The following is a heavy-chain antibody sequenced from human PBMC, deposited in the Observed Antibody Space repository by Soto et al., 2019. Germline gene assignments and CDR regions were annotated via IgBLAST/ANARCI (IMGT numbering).Heavy chain of an antibody. CDR3: AKDRYGAGSYTALDY. Sequence: EVQLLESGGGLVQPGGSLRLSCAASGFTFSSYAMSWVRQAPGKGLEWVSAISGSGGSTYYADSVKGRFTISRDNSKNTLDLQMNSLRAEDTAVYYCAKDRYGAGSYTALDYWGQGTLVTVSS. J-gene: IGHJ4*02. D-gene: IGHD3-10*01. CDR2: ISGSGGST. CDR1: GFTFSSYA. V-gene: IGHV3-23*01.